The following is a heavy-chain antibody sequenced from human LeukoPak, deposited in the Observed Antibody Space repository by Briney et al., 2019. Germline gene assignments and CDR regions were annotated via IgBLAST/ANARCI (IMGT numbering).Heavy chain of an antibody. Sequence: PGGSLRPSCAASGFTFSSYEMNWVRQAPGKGLEWVSYISSSGSTIYYADSVKGRFTISRDNAKNSLYLQMNSLRAEDTAVYYCARGIRANYVWGSYRYTDFVYWGQGTLVTVSS. CDR1: GFTFSSYE. V-gene: IGHV3-48*03. CDR3: ARGIRANYVWGSYRYTDFVY. J-gene: IGHJ4*02. D-gene: IGHD3-16*02. CDR2: ISSSGSTI.